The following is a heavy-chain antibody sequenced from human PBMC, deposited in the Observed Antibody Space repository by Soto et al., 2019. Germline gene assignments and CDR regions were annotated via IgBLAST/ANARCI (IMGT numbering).Heavy chain of an antibody. CDR2: ISYDGSNK. CDR3: ARVQRVLLWFGELPLDH. Sequence: GGSLRLSCAASGFTFSSYAMHWVRQAPGKGLEWVAVISYDGSNKYYADSVKGRFTISRDNSKNTLYLQMNSLRAEDTAVYYCARVQRVLLWFGELPLDHWGQGTLVTVSS. D-gene: IGHD3-10*01. V-gene: IGHV3-30-3*01. J-gene: IGHJ4*02. CDR1: GFTFSSYA.